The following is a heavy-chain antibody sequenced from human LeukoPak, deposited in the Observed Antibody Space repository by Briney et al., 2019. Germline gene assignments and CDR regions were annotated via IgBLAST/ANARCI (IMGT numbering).Heavy chain of an antibody. CDR3: ARGNSGGSCYY. D-gene: IGHD2-15*01. Sequence: PSETLSLTCAVYGGSFSGYYWSWIRQPPGKGLEWIGEINHSGSTNYNPSRKSRDTISVDTSKNQFSLKLSSVTAADTAVYYCARGNSGGSCYYWGQGTLVTVSS. CDR1: GGSFSGYY. V-gene: IGHV4-34*01. J-gene: IGHJ4*02. CDR2: INHSGST.